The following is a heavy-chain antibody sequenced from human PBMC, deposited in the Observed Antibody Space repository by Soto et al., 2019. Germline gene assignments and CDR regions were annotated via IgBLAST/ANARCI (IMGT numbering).Heavy chain of an antibody. CDR2: ISGSGGST. V-gene: IGHV3-23*01. CDR3: AKDPPSGPYGDYEDYYYYMDV. D-gene: IGHD4-17*01. J-gene: IGHJ6*03. CDR1: GFTFSSYA. Sequence: GGSLRLSCAASGFTFSSYAMSWVRQAPGKGLEWVSAISGSGGSTYYADSVKGRFTISRDNSKNTLYLQMNSLRAEDTAVYYCAKDPPSGPYGDYEDYYYYMDVWGKGTTVTVSS.